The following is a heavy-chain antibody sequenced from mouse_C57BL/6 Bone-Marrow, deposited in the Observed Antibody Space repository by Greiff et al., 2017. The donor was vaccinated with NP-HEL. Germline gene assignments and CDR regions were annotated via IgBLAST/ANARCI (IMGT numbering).Heavy chain of an antibody. Sequence: QVQLQQPGAELVMPGASVKLSCKASGYTFTSYWMHWVKQRPGQGLEWIGEIDPSDSYTNYNQKFKGKSTLTVDKSSSTAYMQLSSLTSEDSAVYYCARETTVDYVDYWGQGTTLTVSS. V-gene: IGHV1-69*01. CDR2: IDPSDSYT. CDR3: ARETTVDYVDY. CDR1: GYTFTSYW. J-gene: IGHJ2*01. D-gene: IGHD1-1*01.